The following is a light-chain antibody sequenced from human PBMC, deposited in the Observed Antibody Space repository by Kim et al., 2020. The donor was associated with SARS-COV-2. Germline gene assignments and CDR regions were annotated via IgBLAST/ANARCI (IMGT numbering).Light chain of an antibody. CDR3: QQYNSRPPWT. J-gene: IGKJ1*01. Sequence: ETVMTQSPATLSVSPGERATLSCRASQSVNSNLAWYQQKPGQAPRLLIYGASTRATGIPARFSGSASGTEFTLTISSLESEDFAVYYCQQYNSRPPWTFGQGTKVDIK. V-gene: IGKV3-15*01. CDR1: QSVNSN. CDR2: GAS.